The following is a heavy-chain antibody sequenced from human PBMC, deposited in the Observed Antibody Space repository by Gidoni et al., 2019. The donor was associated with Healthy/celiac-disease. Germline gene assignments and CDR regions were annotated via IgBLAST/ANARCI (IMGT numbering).Heavy chain of an antibody. CDR1: GFSLSTSGVG. Sequence: QITLKESGPTLVKTTQTLTLTCTFAGFSLSTSGVGVGWIRQPPGKALEWLALIYWDDDKRYSPSLKSRLTITKDTSKNQVFLTMTNMDPVDTATYYCAHLDYSHAFDIWGQGTMVTVSS. V-gene: IGHV2-5*02. CDR2: IYWDDDK. D-gene: IGHD4-4*01. J-gene: IGHJ3*02. CDR3: AHLDYSHAFDI.